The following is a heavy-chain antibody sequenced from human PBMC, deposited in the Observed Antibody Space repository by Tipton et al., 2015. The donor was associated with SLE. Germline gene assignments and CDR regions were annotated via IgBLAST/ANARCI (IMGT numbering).Heavy chain of an antibody. CDR1: GGSISSNY. CDR2: TSYSGNT. CDR3: ARDLYSSDWKYYGMDV. D-gene: IGHD6-19*01. J-gene: IGHJ6*02. V-gene: IGHV4-59*01. Sequence: TLSLTCTVSGGSISSNYWSWTRQPPGEGLEWIGYTSYSGNTNYNPSLKSRVTISVDTSKNQFSLKLSFVTAADTAVYYCARDLYSSDWKYYGMDVWGQGTTVTVSS.